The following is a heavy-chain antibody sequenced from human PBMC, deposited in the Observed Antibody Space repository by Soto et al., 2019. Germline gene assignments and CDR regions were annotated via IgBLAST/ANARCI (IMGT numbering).Heavy chain of an antibody. J-gene: IGHJ4*02. V-gene: IGHV4-39*01. CDR1: GGSISSRSYY. D-gene: IGHD3-22*01. CDR3: AIHSGPYYDSNGFDY. CDR2: IYYSGTT. Sequence: SETLSLTCTVSGGSISSRSYYWGWIRQPPGKGLEWIGSIYYSGTTYYNPSLKSRVTISVDTSKNQFSLELSSVTAADTAVYYCAIHSGPYYDSNGFDYWGQGALVTVSS.